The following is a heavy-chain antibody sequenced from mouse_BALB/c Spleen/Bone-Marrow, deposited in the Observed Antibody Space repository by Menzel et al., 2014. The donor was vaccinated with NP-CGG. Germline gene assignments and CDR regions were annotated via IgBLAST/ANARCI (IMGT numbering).Heavy chain of an antibody. Sequence: EVKLVESGPGLVKPSQSLSLTCTVTGYSITSDYACNWIRQFPGNKLEWMGYISYSGSTSYNPSLKSRISITRDTSKNQFFLQLNSVTTEDTATYYCARGLLWGQGTLVTVSA. CDR3: ARGLL. V-gene: IGHV3-2*02. J-gene: IGHJ3*02. CDR2: ISYSGST. CDR1: GYSITSDYA.